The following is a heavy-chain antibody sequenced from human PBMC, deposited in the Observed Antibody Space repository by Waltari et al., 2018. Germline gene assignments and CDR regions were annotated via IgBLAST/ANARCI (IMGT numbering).Heavy chain of an antibody. CDR2: FGPEDGET. Sequence: QVQLVQSGAEVKKPGASVKVSCKVSGYTLTELSMHWVRQAPGKGLEWMGGFGPEDGETIYAQKFQGRVTMTEDTSTDTAYMELSSLRSEDTAVYYCATGGTTYDSSGYYPYYFDYWGQGTLVTVSS. CDR1: GYTLTELS. J-gene: IGHJ4*02. CDR3: ATGGTTYDSSGYYPYYFDY. V-gene: IGHV1-24*01. D-gene: IGHD3-22*01.